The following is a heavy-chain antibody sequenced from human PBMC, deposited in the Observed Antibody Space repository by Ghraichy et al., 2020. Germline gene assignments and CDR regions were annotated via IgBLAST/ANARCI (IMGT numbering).Heavy chain of an antibody. CDR3: ARHPRHYYYFVLDV. CDR2: INQRGIS. J-gene: IGHJ6*02. V-gene: IGHV4-34*01. Sequence: SETLSLTCAVNGGSFSGNYWSWIRQPPGKGLEWIGEINQRGISNYNPSLKSRVTISVDTSKNQFSLRLTSVTAADTAVYYCARHPRHYYYFVLDVWGPGTTVTVSS. CDR1: GGSFSGNY.